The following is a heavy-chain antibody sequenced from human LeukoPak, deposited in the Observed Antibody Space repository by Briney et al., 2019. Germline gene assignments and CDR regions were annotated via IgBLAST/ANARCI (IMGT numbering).Heavy chain of an antibody. Sequence: ASVKVSCKASGYTFTGYYMHWVRQAPRQGLEWMGRINPNSGGTNYAQKFQGRVTMTRDTSISTAYMELSRLRSDDTAVYYCAREGDSGSRGGFDYWGQGTLVTVSS. CDR1: GYTFTGYY. V-gene: IGHV1-2*06. CDR3: AREGDSGSRGGFDY. J-gene: IGHJ4*02. D-gene: IGHD1-26*01. CDR2: INPNSGGT.